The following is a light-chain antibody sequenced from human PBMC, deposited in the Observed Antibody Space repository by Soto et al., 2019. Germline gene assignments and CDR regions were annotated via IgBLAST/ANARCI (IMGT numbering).Light chain of an antibody. CDR1: QSVSSSY. CDR2: GAS. Sequence: IVFTLSPGTVSLSPGERATPSCRASQSVSSSYLAWYQQKPGQAPRLLIYGASSRATGIPDRFSGSGSGTEFTLTISRLEPEDFAVDYCQQYGSSTWTFGQGTKVDIK. V-gene: IGKV3-20*01. CDR3: QQYGSSTWT. J-gene: IGKJ1*01.